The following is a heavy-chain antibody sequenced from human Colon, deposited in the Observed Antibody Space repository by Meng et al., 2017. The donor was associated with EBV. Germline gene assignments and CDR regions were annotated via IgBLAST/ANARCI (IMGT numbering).Heavy chain of an antibody. D-gene: IGHD2/OR15-2a*01. CDR1: AVSIRGSADY. CDR2: IYSRGGP. CDR3: ATHKPLIEGTYYNSCWHVDY. V-gene: IGHV4-39*01. J-gene: IGHJ4*02. Sequence: LRAHRGGAGRVMTSASLALSSDVSAVSIRGSADYWAWMRQAPGKGLEWIGSIYSRGGPNFNPSIKSRVPMSVNTSNIDLSLRLMSVTDTDTAIYFCATHKPLIEGTYYNSCWHVDYWGQGTLVTVSS.